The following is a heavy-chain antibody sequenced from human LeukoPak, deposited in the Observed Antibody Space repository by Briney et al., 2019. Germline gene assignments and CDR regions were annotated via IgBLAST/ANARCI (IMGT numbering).Heavy chain of an antibody. Sequence: PSETLSLTCTVSGGSISSGGYYWSWIRQHPGKGLEWIGYIYYSRSTYYNPSLKSRVTISVDTSENQFSLKLSSVTAADTAVYYCARIPNQSKYSVGDYWGQGTLVTVSS. J-gene: IGHJ4*02. D-gene: IGHD1-14*01. CDR2: IYYSRST. CDR3: ARIPNQSKYSVGDY. V-gene: IGHV4-31*03. CDR1: GGSISSGGYY.